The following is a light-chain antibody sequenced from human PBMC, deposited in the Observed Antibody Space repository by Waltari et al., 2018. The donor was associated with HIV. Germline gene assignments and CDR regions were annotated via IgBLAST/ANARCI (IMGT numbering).Light chain of an antibody. CDR3: QQYYNTPRT. V-gene: IGKV4-1*01. Sequence: DLVLTRSPDSLAVSLREGATIHCKSRQSISNRANHNNYLTWLQHKPGQPPKLLIHGASTRESGVPDRFSGSGSGTDFTLTISGLQAEDVAVYYCQQYYNTPRTFGQGTRVEIK. CDR1: QSISNRANHNNY. CDR2: GAS. J-gene: IGKJ1*01.